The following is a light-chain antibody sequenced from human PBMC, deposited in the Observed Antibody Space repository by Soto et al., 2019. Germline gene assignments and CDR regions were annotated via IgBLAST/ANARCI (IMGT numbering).Light chain of an antibody. J-gene: IGKJ3*01. CDR1: QIISNN. CDR2: AAS. Sequence: EIVMTQSPVTLSVSPGERATLSCRASQIISNNLAWFQQKPGQAPRLLIYAASTRAAGTPARFSGSGSGTEFTLTIGSLQSEDYAGYYCQQYNDWPRTFGPGTKVDIK. CDR3: QQYNDWPRT. V-gene: IGKV3-15*01.